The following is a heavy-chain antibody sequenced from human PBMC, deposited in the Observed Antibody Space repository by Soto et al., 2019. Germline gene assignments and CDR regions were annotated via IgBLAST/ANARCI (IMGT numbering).Heavy chain of an antibody. V-gene: IGHV4-30-4*01. Sequence: PSETLSLTCTVSGGSISSGDYYWSWIRQPPGKGLEWIGYIYYSGSTYYNPSLKSRVTISVDTSKNQFSLKLSSVTAADTAVYYCARSYDSSGYYFDPWGQGTLVTV. J-gene: IGHJ5*02. D-gene: IGHD3-22*01. CDR1: GGSISSGDYY. CDR3: ARSYDSSGYYFDP. CDR2: IYYSGST.